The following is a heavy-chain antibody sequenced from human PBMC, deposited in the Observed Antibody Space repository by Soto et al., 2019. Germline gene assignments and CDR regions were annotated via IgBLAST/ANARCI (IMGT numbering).Heavy chain of an antibody. D-gene: IGHD3-22*01. CDR2: IYYTGST. CDR3: VREGGYFDSSGSGVYHYYGVDV. Sequence: PSETLSLTCTVSGGPISPYYWSWIRQPAGKGLEWIGRIYYTGSTNYNPPLKSRVSMSLDTARNQISLKVKSVTAADTAVYYCVREGGYFDSSGSGVYHYYGVDVWGRGTTVTVSS. J-gene: IGHJ6*02. V-gene: IGHV4-4*07. CDR1: GGPISPYY.